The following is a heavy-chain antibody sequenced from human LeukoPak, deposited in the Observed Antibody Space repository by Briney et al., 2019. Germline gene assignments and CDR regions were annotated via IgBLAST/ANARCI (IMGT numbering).Heavy chain of an antibody. V-gene: IGHV3-7*05. CDR2: IKQDGSEK. J-gene: IGHJ3*02. CDR1: GFTFSSYW. CDR3: ARGSGGAFDI. D-gene: IGHD2-15*01. Sequence: PGGSLRLSCAASGFTFSSYWMSWGRQAPGKGLEWVANIKQDGSEKYYVDSVKGRFTISRDNAKNTLYLQVNSLRAEDTAVYYCARGSGGAFDIWGQGTMVTVSS.